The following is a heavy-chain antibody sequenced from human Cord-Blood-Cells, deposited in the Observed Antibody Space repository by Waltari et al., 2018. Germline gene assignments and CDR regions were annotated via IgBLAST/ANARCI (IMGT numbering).Heavy chain of an antibody. J-gene: IGHJ3*02. D-gene: IGHD2-2*01. CDR1: GFTVRSNY. CDR3: ARDGPGYCSSTSCYAFDI. CDR2: IYSGGST. V-gene: IGHV3-53*01. Sequence: EVQLVESGGGLIQPGGSLRLSCAASGFTVRSNYMSWVRTAPGKGLGWVSVIYSGGSTYYADDGTGRFTISIDNSKYTLYLQMNSLRAEDAAVYYCARDGPGYCSSTSCYAFDIWGQGTMVTVSS.